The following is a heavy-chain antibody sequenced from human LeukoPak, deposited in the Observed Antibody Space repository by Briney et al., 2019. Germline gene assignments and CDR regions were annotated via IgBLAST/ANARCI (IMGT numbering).Heavy chain of an antibody. CDR3: ARIAAAEVAAFDI. D-gene: IGHD6-13*01. V-gene: IGHV3-7*01. CDR2: MKQDGSEQ. J-gene: IGHJ3*02. CDR1: GFIFSDYS. Sequence: PGGSLRLSCAVSGFIFSDYSMGWVRQAPGKGLEWVATMKQDGSEQYYVGSVKGRFTISRDNAKNSLFLQMNSLRAEDTAVYYCARIAAAEVAAFDIWGQGTMVTVSS.